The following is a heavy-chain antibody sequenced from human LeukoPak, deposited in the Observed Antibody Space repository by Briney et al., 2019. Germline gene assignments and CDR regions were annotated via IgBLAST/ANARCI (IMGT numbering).Heavy chain of an antibody. CDR3: DRVVVDSSSWYYRWFDP. CDR2: IYHSGST. CDR1: GGSISSGAYS. Sequence: PSQTLSLTCAVSGGSISSGAYSWSWIRQPPGKGLEWIGYIYHSGSTYYNPSIKSRVTISVDRSKNQFSLNLSSVTAADTAVYYCDRVVVDSSSWYYRWFDPWGQGTLVTVSS. D-gene: IGHD6-13*01. V-gene: IGHV4-30-2*01. J-gene: IGHJ5*02.